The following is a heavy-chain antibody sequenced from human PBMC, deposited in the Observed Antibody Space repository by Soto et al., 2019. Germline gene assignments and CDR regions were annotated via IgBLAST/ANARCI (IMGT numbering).Heavy chain of an antibody. CDR1: GGSISSSSYY. J-gene: IGHJ5*02. Sequence: QLQLQESGPGLVKPSETLSLTCTVSGGSISSSSYYWGWIRQPPGKGLEWIGSIYYSGSTYYNPSLKSRVTLSVDTSKNQCSLKLSSVTAADTAVYYCARSSNDILTGPNWFDPWGQGTLVTVSS. V-gene: IGHV4-39*01. D-gene: IGHD3-9*01. CDR2: IYYSGST. CDR3: ARSSNDILTGPNWFDP.